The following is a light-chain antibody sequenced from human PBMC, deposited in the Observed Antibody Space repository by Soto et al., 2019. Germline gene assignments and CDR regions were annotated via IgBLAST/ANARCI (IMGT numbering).Light chain of an antibody. CDR3: SSYTSSSTLV. CDR2: EVS. V-gene: IGLV2-8*01. Sequence: QSALTQPPSASGSPGMSVTLSCSGTDNDVGRYDYVSWYQQHPGKAPKLLIYEVSKRPSGVPDRFSASKSGNTASLTVSGLQAEDEADYYCSSYTSSSTLVFGGGTKLTVL. J-gene: IGLJ3*02. CDR1: DNDVGRYDY.